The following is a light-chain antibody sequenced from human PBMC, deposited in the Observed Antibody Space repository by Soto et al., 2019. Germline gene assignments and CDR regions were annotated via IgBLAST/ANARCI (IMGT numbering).Light chain of an antibody. CDR3: LQDNSYPWT. Sequence: DIQMTQSPSSLSASVGDRATITCRASLGIRNDLGWYLQKPGKPPKRLIYAASSLQSGVPPRFSGIGSGTEFTLTISSLQPEDFAAYYCLQDNSYPWTFGQGTKVEIK. J-gene: IGKJ1*01. CDR2: AAS. CDR1: LGIRND. V-gene: IGKV1-17*01.